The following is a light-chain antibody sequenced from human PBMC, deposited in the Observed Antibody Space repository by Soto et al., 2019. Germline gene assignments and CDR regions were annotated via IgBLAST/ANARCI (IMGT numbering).Light chain of an antibody. CDR1: QNVNIN. CDR2: GAS. CDR3: QQYKDWPPPT. V-gene: IGKV3D-15*01. J-gene: IGKJ4*01. Sequence: EIVMTQSPVTLSVSPGERVTLSCRASQNVNINLAWYQQRPGQAPRVLIYGASNRASGIPDRFSGSGSGTDFTLTISSLEPDDFALYYCQQYKDWPPPTFGGETRVEIK.